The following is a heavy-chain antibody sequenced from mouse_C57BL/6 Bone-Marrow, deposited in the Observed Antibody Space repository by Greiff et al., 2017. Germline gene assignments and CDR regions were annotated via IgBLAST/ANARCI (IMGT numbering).Heavy chain of an antibody. J-gene: IGHJ3*01. CDR3: ARGWLLFAY. CDR2: ISSGGSYT. CDR1: GFTFSSYG. V-gene: IGHV5-6*01. D-gene: IGHD2-3*01. Sequence: EVQGVESGGDLVKPGGSLKLSCAASGFTFSSYGMSWVRQTPDKRLEWVATISSGGSYTYYPDSVKGRFTISRDNAKNTLYLQMSSLKSEDTAMYYCARGWLLFAYWGQGTLVTVSA.